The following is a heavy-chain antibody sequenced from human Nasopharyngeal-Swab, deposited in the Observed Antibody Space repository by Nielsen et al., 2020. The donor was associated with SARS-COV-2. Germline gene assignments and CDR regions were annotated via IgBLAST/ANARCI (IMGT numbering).Heavy chain of an antibody. J-gene: IGHJ6*02. CDR2: ISYDGSNK. D-gene: IGHD5-24*01. Sequence: LSLTCAASGFTFSNYGMHWVRQAPGKGLEWVAVISYDGSNKYYADSVKGRFTISRHTSKNTLYLQMNSLRAEDTAVYYCAKAQPERWLQLLAYYYYGMDVWGQGTTVTVSS. CDR3: AKAQPERWLQLLAYYYYGMDV. CDR1: GFTFSNYG. V-gene: IGHV3-30*18.